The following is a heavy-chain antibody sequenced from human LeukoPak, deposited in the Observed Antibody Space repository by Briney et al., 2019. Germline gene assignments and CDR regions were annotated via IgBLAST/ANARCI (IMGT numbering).Heavy chain of an antibody. D-gene: IGHD6-19*01. CDR3: ARWYSSGWAFDY. V-gene: IGHV4-59*08. Sequence: SETLSLTCTVSGGSISGYYYNWIRQPPGKGLEWIGYIYYSGSTNYNPSLKSRVTISVDTSKNQFSLKLSSVTAADTAVYYCARWYSSGWAFDYWGQGTLVTVSS. CDR2: IYYSGST. J-gene: IGHJ4*02. CDR1: GGSISGYY.